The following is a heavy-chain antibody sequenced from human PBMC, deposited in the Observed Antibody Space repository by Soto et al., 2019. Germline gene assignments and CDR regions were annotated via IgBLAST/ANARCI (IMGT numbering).Heavy chain of an antibody. CDR1: GGSFSGYY. J-gene: IGHJ1*01. CDR2: INHSGST. CDR3: ARGLEILPGIAAAATRQH. Sequence: SETLSLTCAVYGGSFSGYYWSWIRQPPGKGLEWIGEINHSGSTNYNPSLKSRVTISVDTSKNQFSLKLSSVTAADTAVYYCARGLEILPGIAAAATRQHWGQGTLVTVSS. D-gene: IGHD6-13*01. V-gene: IGHV4-34*01.